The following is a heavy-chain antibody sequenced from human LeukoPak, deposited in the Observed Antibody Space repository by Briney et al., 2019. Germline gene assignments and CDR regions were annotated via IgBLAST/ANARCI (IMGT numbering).Heavy chain of an antibody. D-gene: IGHD6-13*01. V-gene: IGHV4-38-2*02. CDR1: GYSISSGYY. J-gene: IGHJ4*02. CDR3: AREIASAGTGADY. Sequence: SETLSLTCAVSGYSISSGYYWGWIRQPPGKGLEWIGSIYHSGSTYYNPSLKSRVTISVDTSKNQFSLKLSSVTAADTAVYYCAREIASAGTGADYWGRGILVTVSS. CDR2: IYHSGST.